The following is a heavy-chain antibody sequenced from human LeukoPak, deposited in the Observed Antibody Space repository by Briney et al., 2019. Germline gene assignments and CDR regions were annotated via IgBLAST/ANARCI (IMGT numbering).Heavy chain of an antibody. D-gene: IGHD3-22*01. CDR2: IIPIFGTA. Sequence: GASVKVSCKASGYTFTSYGISWVRQAPGQGLEWMGRIIPIFGTANYAQKFQGRVTITTDESTSTAYMELSSLRSEDTAVYYRAREEDSSAPGDYWGQGTLVTVSS. J-gene: IGHJ4*02. CDR1: GYTFTSYG. V-gene: IGHV1-69*05. CDR3: AREEDSSAPGDY.